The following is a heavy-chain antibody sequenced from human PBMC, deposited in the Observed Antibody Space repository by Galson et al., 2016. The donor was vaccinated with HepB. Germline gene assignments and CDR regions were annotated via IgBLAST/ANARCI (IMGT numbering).Heavy chain of an antibody. V-gene: IGHV3-30*03. D-gene: IGHD4-17*01. CDR3: ARFDYGDYNDAFDI. CDR1: GFTFGSFG. Sequence: SLRLSCAASGFTFGSFGMHWVRQPPGKGLEWLAVISYDGSNKNYGDSVKGRFSISRDNGKDSLYLQMNSLRAEDTALYYCARFDYGDYNDAFDIWGQGTMVTVSS. J-gene: IGHJ3*02. CDR2: ISYDGSNK.